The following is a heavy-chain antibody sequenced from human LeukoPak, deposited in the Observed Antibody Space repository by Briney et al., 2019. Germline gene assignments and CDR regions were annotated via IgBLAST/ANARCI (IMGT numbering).Heavy chain of an antibody. V-gene: IGHV1-2*02. CDR3: ATFTDGY. J-gene: IGHJ4*02. CDR1: GYTFTGYY. Sequence: GASVKVSCKASGYTFTGYYMHWVRQAPGQGLEWMGWINPNSGGTNYAQKFQGRVTITRNTSISTAYMELSSLRSEDTAVYYCATFTDGYWGQGTLVTVSS. CDR2: INPNSGGT. D-gene: IGHD2-8*02.